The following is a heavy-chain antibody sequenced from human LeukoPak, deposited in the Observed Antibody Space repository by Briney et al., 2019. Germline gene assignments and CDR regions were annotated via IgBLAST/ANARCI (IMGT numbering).Heavy chain of an antibody. CDR1: GFTFSSYA. D-gene: IGHD3-10*01. V-gene: IGHV3-23*01. CDR3: AKVRLSAIWFGELLPRYYYGMDV. Sequence: GGSLRLSCAASGFTFSSYAMSWVRQAPGKGLEWVSAISGSGGSTYYADSVKGRFTISRDNSKNTLYLQMNSLRAEDTAVYYCAKVRLSAIWFGELLPRYYYGMDVWGQGTTVTVSS. CDR2: ISGSGGST. J-gene: IGHJ6*02.